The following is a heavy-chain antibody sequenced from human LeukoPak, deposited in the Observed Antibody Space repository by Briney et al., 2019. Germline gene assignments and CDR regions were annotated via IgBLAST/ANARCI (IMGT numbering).Heavy chain of an antibody. CDR2: ISYDGSNK. CDR3: ASGSSGYPPY. J-gene: IGHJ4*02. Sequence: PGRSLRLSCAASGFTFSRYGMHWVRQAPGKGLEWVAVISYDGSNKYYADSVKGRFTISRDNSKNTLYLQMNSLRAEDTAVYYCASGSSGYPPYWGQGTLVTVSS. D-gene: IGHD3-22*01. CDR1: GFTFSRYG. V-gene: IGHV3-30*03.